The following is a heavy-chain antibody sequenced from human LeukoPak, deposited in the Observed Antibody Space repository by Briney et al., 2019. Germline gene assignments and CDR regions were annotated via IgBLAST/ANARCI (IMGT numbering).Heavy chain of an antibody. CDR2: ISGSGGST. Sequence: GGSLRLSCAASGFTFSSYAMSWVRQAPGKGLEWVSAISGSGGSTYYADSVKGRFTISRDNAKNSLYLQMNSLRAEDTAVYYCARAAAPYYYDSSGYFFDYWGQGTLVTVSS. D-gene: IGHD3-22*01. CDR3: ARAAAPYYYDSSGYFFDY. J-gene: IGHJ4*02. CDR1: GFTFSSYA. V-gene: IGHV3-23*01.